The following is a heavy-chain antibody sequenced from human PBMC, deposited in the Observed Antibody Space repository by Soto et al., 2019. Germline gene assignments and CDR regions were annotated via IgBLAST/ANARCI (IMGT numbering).Heavy chain of an antibody. Sequence: GGSLRLSCAASGFTFSSYGMHWVRQAPGKGLEWVAVIWYDGSNKYYADSLKGRFTISRDNSKKTLYLQVNSLRAEDTAVYFCARDDYDSSGYYYVDYWGQGTLVTVP. CDR1: GFTFSSYG. CDR2: IWYDGSNK. D-gene: IGHD3-22*01. J-gene: IGHJ4*02. CDR3: ARDDYDSSGYYYVDY. V-gene: IGHV3-33*01.